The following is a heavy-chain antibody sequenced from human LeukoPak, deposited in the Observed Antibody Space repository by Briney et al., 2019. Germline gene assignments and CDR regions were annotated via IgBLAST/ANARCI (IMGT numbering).Heavy chain of an antibody. CDR2: INPSGGST. Sequence: ASVKVSCKASGYTFTSYYMHWVRQAPGQGLEWKGIINPSGGSTSYAQKFQGRVTMTRDTSTSTVYMELSSLRSEDTAVYYCARGRIAAAGRDAFDIWSQGTMVTVSS. V-gene: IGHV1-46*03. CDR1: GYTFTSYY. D-gene: IGHD6-13*01. J-gene: IGHJ3*02. CDR3: ARGRIAAAGRDAFDI.